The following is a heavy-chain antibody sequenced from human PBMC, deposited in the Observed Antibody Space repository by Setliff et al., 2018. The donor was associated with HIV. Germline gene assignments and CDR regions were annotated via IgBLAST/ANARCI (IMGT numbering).Heavy chain of an antibody. J-gene: IGHJ4*02. CDR3: ARGTGGQVDY. Sequence: PGGSLRLSCAASGFTFSTYTMNWVRQAPGQGLEWVSVIYSGGATFYAASVKGRLTISRDNSKNTRYLQMNSLRAEDTAVYYCARGTGGQVDYWGQGTLVTVSS. D-gene: IGHD3-10*01. CDR1: GFTFSTYT. V-gene: IGHV3-66*01. CDR2: IYSGGAT.